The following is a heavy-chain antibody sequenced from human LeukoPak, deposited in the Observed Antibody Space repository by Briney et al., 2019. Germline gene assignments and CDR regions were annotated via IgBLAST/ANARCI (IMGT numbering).Heavy chain of an antibody. D-gene: IGHD3-3*01. CDR1: GGSISSGGYY. CDR2: IYYRGST. Sequence: PSQTLSLTSTVSGGSISSGGYYWTWIRQHPGKGLEWIGNIYYRGSTDYNPSLKSRVMISVDTSKNQFSLKVNSVTAADTALYYCARVFWSGFVYFDYWGQGILVTVSP. J-gene: IGHJ4*02. CDR3: ARVFWSGFVYFDY. V-gene: IGHV4-31*03.